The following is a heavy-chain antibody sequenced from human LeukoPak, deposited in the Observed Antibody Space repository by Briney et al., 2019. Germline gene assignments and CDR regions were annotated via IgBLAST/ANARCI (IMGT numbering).Heavy chain of an antibody. Sequence: ASVKVSCKVSGYTLTELSMHWVRQAPGKGLEWMGGFDPEDGETIYAQKFQGRVTMTEDTSTDTAYMELSSLRSEDTAVYYCATDPTYDFWGGYYMDYWGQGTLVTVSS. V-gene: IGHV1-24*01. CDR2: FDPEDGET. J-gene: IGHJ4*02. CDR3: ATDPTYDFWGGYYMDY. D-gene: IGHD3-3*01. CDR1: GYTLTELS.